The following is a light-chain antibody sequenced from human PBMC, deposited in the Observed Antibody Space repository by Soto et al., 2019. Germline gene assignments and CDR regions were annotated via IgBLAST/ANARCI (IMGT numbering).Light chain of an antibody. V-gene: IGKV3-20*01. CDR3: QQHDILPIT. J-gene: IGKJ5*01. CDR1: QSVSSIY. Sequence: EIVLTQSPGTLSLSPGERATLSCRASQSVSSIYLAWYQQKPGQAPRLLIYGASSRATGIPDRFSGSGSGTDFTLTISRLEPEDFALYYCQQHDILPITFGQGTRLEIK. CDR2: GAS.